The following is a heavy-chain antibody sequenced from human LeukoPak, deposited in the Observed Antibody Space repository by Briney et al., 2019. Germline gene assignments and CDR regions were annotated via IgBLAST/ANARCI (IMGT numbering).Heavy chain of an antibody. J-gene: IGHJ4*02. Sequence: PGGSLRLSCAASGFDVSDNYMSWVRQAPGKGLEWVSVIYSGGSTYYADAVKGRFTISRDNSKNTIYLQMNSLRVEDTAVYYCARASSGSWYGDYWGQGTLVTVSS. CDR2: IYSGGST. CDR3: ARASSGSWYGDY. CDR1: GFDVSDNY. V-gene: IGHV3-66*01. D-gene: IGHD6-13*01.